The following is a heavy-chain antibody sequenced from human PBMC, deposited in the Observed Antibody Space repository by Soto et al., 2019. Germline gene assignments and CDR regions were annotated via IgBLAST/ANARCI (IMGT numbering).Heavy chain of an antibody. CDR2: INPNSGGT. Sequence: ASVKVSCKASGYTFTGYYMHWVRQAPGQGLEWMGWINPNSGGTNYAQKFQGWVTMTRDTSISTAYMELSRLRSDDTAVYYCARDPRGYNSSSGPYYYYYYGMDVWGQGTTVTVSS. V-gene: IGHV1-2*04. CDR1: GYTFTGYY. CDR3: ARDPRGYNSSSGPYYYYYYGMDV. J-gene: IGHJ6*02. D-gene: IGHD6-13*01.